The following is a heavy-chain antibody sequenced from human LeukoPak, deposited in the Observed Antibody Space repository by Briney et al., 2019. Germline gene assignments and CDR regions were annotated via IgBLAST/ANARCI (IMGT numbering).Heavy chain of an antibody. CDR1: GDSDSSNSAA. Sequence: SQTLSLTCAISGDSDSSNSAAWNWIRQSPSRGLEWLGRTYYRSKWYNDYAVSVKSRITINPDTSKNQFSLKLSSVTAADTAVYYCARELSQDMITFGGVIVGGAFDIWGQGTMVTVSS. CDR3: ARELSQDMITFGGVIVGGAFDI. D-gene: IGHD3-16*02. J-gene: IGHJ3*02. CDR2: TYYRSKWYN. V-gene: IGHV6-1*01.